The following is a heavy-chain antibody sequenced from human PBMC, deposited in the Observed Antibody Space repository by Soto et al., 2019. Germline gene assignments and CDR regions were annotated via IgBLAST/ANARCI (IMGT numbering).Heavy chain of an antibody. V-gene: IGHV4-61*01. J-gene: IGHJ6*01. D-gene: IGHD3-3*01. Sequence: QVQLQESGPGLVKPLETLSLTCSVSVGSVSSGNYYWTWIRRPPGKGLEWTGYVYTSGSPSYNPSLNSRVTISSDTSTNRFSLKLSSVTAADTAVYYCARWRSCTLSMDVWGRGTTVNVSS. CDR1: VGSVSSGNYY. CDR2: VYTSGSP. CDR3: ARWRSCTLSMDV.